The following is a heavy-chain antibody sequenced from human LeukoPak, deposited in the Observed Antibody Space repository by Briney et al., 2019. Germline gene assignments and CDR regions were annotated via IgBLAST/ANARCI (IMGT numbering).Heavy chain of an antibody. Sequence: GGSLRLSCAASGFTFSSYSMNWVRQAPGKGLEWASSISSSSSYIYYADSVKGRFTISRDNAKNSLYLQMNSLRAEDTAVYYCARDSPDDYCSGGSCYSYYYYGMDVWGQGTTVTVSS. CDR2: ISSSSSYI. CDR1: GFTFSSYS. CDR3: ARDSPDDYCSGGSCYSYYYYGMDV. J-gene: IGHJ6*02. V-gene: IGHV3-21*01. D-gene: IGHD2-15*01.